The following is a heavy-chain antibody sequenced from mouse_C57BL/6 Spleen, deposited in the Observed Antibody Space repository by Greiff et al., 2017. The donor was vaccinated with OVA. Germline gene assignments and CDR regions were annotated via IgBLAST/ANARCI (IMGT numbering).Heavy chain of an antibody. CDR1: GYTFTSYG. Sequence: VQLVESGAELARPGASVKLSCKASGYTFTSYGISWVKQRTGQGLEWIGEIYPRSGNTYYNEKFKGKATLTADKSSSTAYMELRSLTSEDSAVYFCARWGGKDAMDYWGQGTSVTVSS. CDR3: ARWGGKDAMDY. J-gene: IGHJ4*01. V-gene: IGHV1-81*01. CDR2: IYPRSGNT. D-gene: IGHD1-3*01.